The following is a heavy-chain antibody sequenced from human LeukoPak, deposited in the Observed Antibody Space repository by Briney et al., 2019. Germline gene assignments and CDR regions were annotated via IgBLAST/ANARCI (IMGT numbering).Heavy chain of an antibody. V-gene: IGHV3-7*01. CDR2: INEGGSDK. CDR1: EFTFSDYW. Sequence: PGGSLRLSCAGSEFTFSDYWMTWVRQAPGKGLEWVANINEGGSDKYYVDSVKGRFTISRDNAKNSLYLQMNSLRAEDTAVYYCARPGIVEAPGAFDYWGQGTLVTVSS. CDR3: ARPGIVEAPGAFDY. J-gene: IGHJ4*02. D-gene: IGHD1-26*01.